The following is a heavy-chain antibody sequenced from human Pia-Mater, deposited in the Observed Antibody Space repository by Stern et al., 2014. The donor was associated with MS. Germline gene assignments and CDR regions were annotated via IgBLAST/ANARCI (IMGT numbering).Heavy chain of an antibody. CDR1: GFSLSTSGMR. Sequence: QVTLRESGPALAKPTQTLTLTCTFSGFSLSTSGMRASWIRQPPGKALERLTRIDWDDDKFYSTSLKTRLTISKDTSKNQVVLTMTNMDPVDTATYYCARIKYSSGWYLDYWGQGTLVTVSS. J-gene: IGHJ4*02. D-gene: IGHD6-19*01. V-gene: IGHV2-70*04. CDR3: ARIKYSSGWYLDY. CDR2: IDWDDDK.